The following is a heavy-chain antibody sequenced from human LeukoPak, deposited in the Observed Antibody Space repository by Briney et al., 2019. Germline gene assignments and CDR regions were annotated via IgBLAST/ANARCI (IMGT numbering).Heavy chain of an antibody. V-gene: IGHV3-21*04. Sequence: GGSLRLSCAASAFSLSAYNMNWVRQAPGKGLEWVSSISYTGTYIYYADSVKGRFTISRDNAQNSLYLQMNSLRAGDTAIYYCVRDRGTYRPIDYWGQGTLVTVSS. CDR2: ISYTGTYI. CDR1: AFSLSAYN. D-gene: IGHD1-26*01. J-gene: IGHJ4*02. CDR3: VRDRGTYRPIDY.